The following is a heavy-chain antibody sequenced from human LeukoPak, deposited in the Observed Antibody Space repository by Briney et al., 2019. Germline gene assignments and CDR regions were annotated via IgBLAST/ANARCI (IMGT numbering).Heavy chain of an antibody. V-gene: IGHV4-34*01. J-gene: IGHJ4*02. CDR3: ARGGKITIFGVVIPFGY. CDR2: INHSGST. CDR1: SGSFSGYY. D-gene: IGHD3-3*01. Sequence: SETLSLTCAVYSGSFSGYYWSWIRQPPGKGPEWIGEINHSGSTNYNPSLKSRVTISVDTSKNQFSLKLSSVTAADTAVYYCARGGKITIFGVVIPFGYWGQGTLVTVAS.